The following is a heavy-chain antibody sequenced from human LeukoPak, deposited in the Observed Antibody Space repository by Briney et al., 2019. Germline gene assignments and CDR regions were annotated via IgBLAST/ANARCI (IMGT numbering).Heavy chain of an antibody. CDR2: MNPGSGNT. Sequence: GASVKVSCKASGYTFGSYDINWVRKATGQGLEWMGWMNPGSGNTGYEQRFQGRVTMTRDTSTNTAYMELSGLRSEDTAIYYCARLSETAAYYYTSGYYFLGYWGQGTLVTVDS. CDR1: GYTFGSYD. CDR3: ARLSETAAYYYTSGYYFLGY. D-gene: IGHD3-22*01. V-gene: IGHV1-8*02. J-gene: IGHJ4*02.